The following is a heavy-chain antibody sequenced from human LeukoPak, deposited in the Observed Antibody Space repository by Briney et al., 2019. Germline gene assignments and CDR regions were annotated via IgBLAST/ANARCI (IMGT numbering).Heavy chain of an antibody. Sequence: GSLRLSCEASGFTFSTLWMTWVRQAVGKGLQWVANIKQDGNEINYVDSVKGRFTISRDNGRNSLYLQMNSLRAEDTAVYYCARGATVTDWGQGTLVTVSS. D-gene: IGHD4-17*01. CDR2: IKQDGNEI. CDR3: ARGATVTD. J-gene: IGHJ4*02. V-gene: IGHV3-7*01. CDR1: GFTFSTLW.